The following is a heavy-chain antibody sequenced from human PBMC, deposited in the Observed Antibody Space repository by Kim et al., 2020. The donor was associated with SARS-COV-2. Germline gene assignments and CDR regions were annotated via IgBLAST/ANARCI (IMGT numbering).Heavy chain of an antibody. J-gene: IGHJ6*02. CDR3: ARDRYGPGTSETGMDV. Sequence: GGSLRLSCAGSGFTFSSHAIHWVRQAPGKGLEWVALISSDGGAKTYGDSVKGRFTVSRDNSENTLYLQMSSLRTEDTAVYYCARDRYGPGTSETGMDVWGQGTTVTVSS. V-gene: IGHV3-30*04. CDR2: ISSDGGAK. CDR1: GFTFSSHA. D-gene: IGHD3-10*01.